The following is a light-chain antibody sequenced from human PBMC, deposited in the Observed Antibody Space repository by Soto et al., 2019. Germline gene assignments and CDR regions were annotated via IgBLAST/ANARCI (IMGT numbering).Light chain of an antibody. V-gene: IGKV1-12*01. J-gene: IGKJ5*01. CDR1: QTISSW. Sequence: DIQMTQSPSTLSGSVGDRVTITCRASQTISSWLAWYQQKPGKAPKLLIYAASTLQSGVPSRFSGSGSGTDFTLTISSLQPEDFATYYCQQGNNFPPTFGQGTRLEIK. CDR2: AAS. CDR3: QQGNNFPPT.